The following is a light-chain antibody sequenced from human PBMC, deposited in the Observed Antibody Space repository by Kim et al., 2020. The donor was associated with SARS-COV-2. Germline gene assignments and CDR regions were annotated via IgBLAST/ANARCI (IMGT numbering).Light chain of an antibody. CDR2: GVS. Sequence: TGTGSVVGEYDYGAGDQQHPGKAPKVRVYGVSTRPGGVADRFSGSKSGNTASLTVSGLQAEDEADYYCSSCAASNNLVFGGGTQLTVL. CDR3: SSCAASNNLV. V-gene: IGLV2-8*01. J-gene: IGLJ3*02. CDR1: GSVVGEYDY.